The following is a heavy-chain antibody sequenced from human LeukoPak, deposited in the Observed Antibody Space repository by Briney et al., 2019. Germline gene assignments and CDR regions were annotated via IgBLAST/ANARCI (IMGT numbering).Heavy chain of an antibody. D-gene: IGHD5-24*01. V-gene: IGHV3-23*01. CDR3: APRWLQLGD. J-gene: IGHJ4*02. CDR1: GFTFSSYA. CDR2: TSGSGGST. Sequence: PGGSLRLSCAASGFTFSSYAMSWVRLAPGKGLEWVSGTSGSGGSTYYADSVKGRFTMSRDNSKNTLYLQMNSLRAEDTAVYYCAPRWLQLGDWGQGTLVTVSS.